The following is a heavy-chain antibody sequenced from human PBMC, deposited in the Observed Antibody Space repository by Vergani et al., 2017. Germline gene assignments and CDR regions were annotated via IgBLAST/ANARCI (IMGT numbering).Heavy chain of an antibody. CDR1: GGTFSRYV. CDR3: AMAGPYGSRPYYFDY. V-gene: IGHV1-69*13. Sequence: QVQLVQSGAEVKKPGSSVKVSCQASGGTFSRYVISWVRQAPGQGLEWMGRIIPIFGTANYAQKFQGRVTITADESTSTAYMELSSLRSEDTAVYYCAMAGPYGSRPYYFDYWGQGTLVTVSS. D-gene: IGHD3-10*01. CDR2: IIPIFGTA. J-gene: IGHJ4*02.